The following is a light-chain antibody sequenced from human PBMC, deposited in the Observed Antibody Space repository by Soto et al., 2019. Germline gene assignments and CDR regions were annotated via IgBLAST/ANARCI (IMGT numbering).Light chain of an antibody. CDR3: QQYNNWPPWT. CDR2: DAS. CDR1: QSVSSN. V-gene: IGKV3-15*01. J-gene: IGKJ1*01. Sequence: EIVMTQSPATLSVPPGERATLSCRASQSVSSNLAWYQQKPGQAPRLLIYDASTRATGIPVRFSGSGSGTAFTLTISSLQSEDFAVYYCQQYNNWPPWTFGQGTKVEIK.